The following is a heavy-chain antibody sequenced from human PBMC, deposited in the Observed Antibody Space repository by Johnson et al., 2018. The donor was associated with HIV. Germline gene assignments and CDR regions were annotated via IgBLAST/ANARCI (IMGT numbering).Heavy chain of an antibody. D-gene: IGHD6-13*01. CDR2: INWNGGST. CDR1: GFTFDDYG. CDR3: AKDQWSSSWTNDAFDI. J-gene: IGHJ3*02. Sequence: VHLVESGGGVLRPGGSLRLSCAASGFTFDDYGMSWVRQAPGKGLEWVSGINWNGGSTGYADSVKGRFTISRDNSKNTLYLQMNSLRPEDTAVYYCAKDQWSSSWTNDAFDIWGQGTMVTVSS. V-gene: IGHV3-20*04.